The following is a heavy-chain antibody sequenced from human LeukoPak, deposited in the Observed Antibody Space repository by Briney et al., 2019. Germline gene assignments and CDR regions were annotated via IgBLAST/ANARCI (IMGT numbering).Heavy chain of an antibody. CDR3: ARHGRLGYSSSWYRRGGPDY. V-gene: IGHV4-59*08. D-gene: IGHD6-13*01. Sequence: PSETLSLTCTVSGGSISSYYWSWIRQPPGKGLEWIGYIYYSGSTNYNPSLKSRVTISVDTSKNQFSLKLSSVTAADTAVYYCARHGRLGYSSSWYRRGGPDYWGQGTLVTVSS. CDR2: IYYSGST. J-gene: IGHJ4*02. CDR1: GGSISSYY.